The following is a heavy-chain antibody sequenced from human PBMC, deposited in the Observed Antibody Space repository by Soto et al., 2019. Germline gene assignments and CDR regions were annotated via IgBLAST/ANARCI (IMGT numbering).Heavy chain of an antibody. D-gene: IGHD6-19*01. V-gene: IGHV3-13*01. J-gene: IGHJ4*02. CDR3: AKYSSGWYCDY. CDR2: LSYAGDT. CDR1: GFTLSTYD. Sequence: GGSLRLSCAASGFTLSTYDMHWVRQATGKGLEWVAALSYAGDTYYPGSVKGRFTVSRDSSKNSLYLQMNSLRAEDTAVYYCAKYSSGWYCDYWGQGTLVTVSS.